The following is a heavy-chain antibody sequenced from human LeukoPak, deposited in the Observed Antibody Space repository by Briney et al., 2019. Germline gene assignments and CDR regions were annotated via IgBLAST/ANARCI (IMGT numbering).Heavy chain of an antibody. CDR1: RYTFTGYY. CDR3: ASGRIPRRTALNGLQFDP. J-gene: IGHJ5*02. Sequence: GASVKVSCKASRYTFTGYYMHWVRQAPGQGLEWMGWINPNSGGTNYAQKFQGRVTMTRDTSISTAYMELSRLRSDDTAVYYCASGRIPRRTALNGLQFDPWGQGTLVTVSS. CDR2: INPNSGGT. V-gene: IGHV1-2*02. D-gene: IGHD2-15*01.